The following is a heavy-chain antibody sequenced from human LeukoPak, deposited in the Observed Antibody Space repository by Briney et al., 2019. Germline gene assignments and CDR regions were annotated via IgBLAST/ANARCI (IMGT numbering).Heavy chain of an antibody. CDR2: IIPIFGTA. Sequence: ASVNVSCKASGGTFSSYAISWVRQAPGQGLEWMGGIIPIFGTANYAQKFQGRVTITTDESTSTAYMELSSLRSEDTAVYYCAREAYEDTIPMDVWGKGTTVTVSS. CDR3: AREAYEDTIPMDV. CDR1: GGTFSSYA. V-gene: IGHV1-69*05. J-gene: IGHJ6*04. D-gene: IGHD3-3*01.